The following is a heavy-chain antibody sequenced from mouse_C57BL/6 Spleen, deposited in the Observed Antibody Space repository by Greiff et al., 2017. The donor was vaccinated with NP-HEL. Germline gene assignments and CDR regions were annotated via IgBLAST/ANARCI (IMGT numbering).Heavy chain of an antibody. Sequence: EVQLQQSGPELVKPGASVKISCKASGYTFTDYYMNWVKQSHGKSLEWIGDINPNNGGTSYNQKFKGKATLTVDKSSSTAYMELRSLTSEDSAVYYCARGLYYYGSSGYAMDYWGQGTSVTVSS. CDR1: GYTFTDYY. CDR2: INPNNGGT. CDR3: ARGLYYYGSSGYAMDY. D-gene: IGHD1-1*01. V-gene: IGHV1-26*01. J-gene: IGHJ4*01.